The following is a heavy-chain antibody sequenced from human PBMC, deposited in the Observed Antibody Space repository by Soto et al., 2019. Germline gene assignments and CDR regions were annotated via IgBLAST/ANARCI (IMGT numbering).Heavy chain of an antibody. J-gene: IGHJ3*02. CDR1: GFTFSSYS. D-gene: IGHD2-15*01. CDR2: ISSSSSCI. V-gene: IGHV3-21*01. CDR3: ARDYATVVTPAI. Sequence: GGSLRLSCAASGFTFSSYSMNWVRQAPGKGLEWVSSISSSSSCIYYADSVKGRFTISRDNAKNSLYLQMNSLRAEDTAVYYFARDYATVVTPAIWGQGTMVTVSS.